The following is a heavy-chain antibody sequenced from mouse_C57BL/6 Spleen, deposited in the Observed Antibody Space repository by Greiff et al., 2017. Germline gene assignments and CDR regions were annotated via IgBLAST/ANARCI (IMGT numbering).Heavy chain of an antibody. V-gene: IGHV1-55*01. Sequence: QVQLQQPGAELVKPGASVKMSCKASGYTFTSYWITWVKQRPGQGLEWIGDIYPGSGSTNYNEKFKSKATLTVDTSSSTAYMQLSSLTSEDSAVYYCARSYDYDGAWFAYGGQGTLVTVSA. CDR3: ARSYDYDGAWFAY. D-gene: IGHD2-4*01. CDR1: GYTFTSYW. CDR2: IYPGSGST. J-gene: IGHJ3*01.